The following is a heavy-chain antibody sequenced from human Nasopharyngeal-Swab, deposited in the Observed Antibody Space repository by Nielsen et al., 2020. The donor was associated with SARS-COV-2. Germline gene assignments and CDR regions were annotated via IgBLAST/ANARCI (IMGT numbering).Heavy chain of an antibody. V-gene: IGHV1-69*05. CDR2: IIPIFGTA. CDR3: ARVRIWSGYYSDAFDI. J-gene: IGHJ3*02. D-gene: IGHD3-3*01. Sequence: SVKVSCKASGGTFSSYAISWVREAPGQGLEWMGGIIPIFGTANYAQKFQGRVTITRDTSASTAYMELSSLRSEDTAVYYCARVRIWSGYYSDAFDIWGQGTMVTVSS. CDR1: GGTFSSYA.